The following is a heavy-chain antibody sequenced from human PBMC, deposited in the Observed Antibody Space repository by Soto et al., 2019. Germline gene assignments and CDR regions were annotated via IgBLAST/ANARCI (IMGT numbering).Heavy chain of an antibody. CDR3: ARENGDFWTDAFDI. J-gene: IGHJ3*02. CDR1: GGSISSADYY. Sequence: QVQLQESGPGLVKPSQTLSLTCTVSGGSISSADYYWSWIRQHPGKGLEWIGYIYYSGSTYYNPSLKSRVNISVDTSKNQFSLKLTPVTAADTAAYYCARENGDFWTDAFDIWGQGTMVTVSS. D-gene: IGHD3-3*01. CDR2: IYYSGST. V-gene: IGHV4-31*03.